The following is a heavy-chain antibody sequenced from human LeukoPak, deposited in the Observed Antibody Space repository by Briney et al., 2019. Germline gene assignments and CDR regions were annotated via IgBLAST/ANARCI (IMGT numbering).Heavy chain of an antibody. V-gene: IGHV3-23*01. Sequence: GGSLRLSCVASGFTFSSYAVSWVRQAPGKGLEWVSSISGSGGHTYYVDSVKGRFTISRDNSKNTLYLQMYSLRAEDTAVYYCAKDLSSSHVSEYFDYWGQGTLVTVSS. CDR3: AKDLSSSHVSEYFDY. CDR2: ISGSGGHT. D-gene: IGHD6-6*01. CDR1: GFTFSSYA. J-gene: IGHJ4*02.